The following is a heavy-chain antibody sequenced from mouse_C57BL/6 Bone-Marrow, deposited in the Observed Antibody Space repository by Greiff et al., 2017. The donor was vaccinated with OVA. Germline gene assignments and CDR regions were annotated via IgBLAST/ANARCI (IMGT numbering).Heavy chain of an antibody. V-gene: IGHV1-81*01. Sequence: QVHVKQSGAELARPGASVKLSCKASGYTFTSYGISWVKQRTGQGLEWIGEIYPRSGNTYYNEKFKGKATLTADKSSSTAYMELRSLTSEDSAVYFCARDSNYVAWFAYWGQGTLVTVSA. CDR2: IYPRSGNT. J-gene: IGHJ3*01. CDR3: ARDSNYVAWFAY. CDR1: GYTFTSYG. D-gene: IGHD2-5*01.